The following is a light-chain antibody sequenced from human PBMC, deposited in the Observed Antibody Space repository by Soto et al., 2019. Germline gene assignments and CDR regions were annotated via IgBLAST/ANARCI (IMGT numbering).Light chain of an antibody. CDR2: RAS. CDR3: QQYNNAPTYT. J-gene: IGKJ2*01. Sequence: EIVMTQSPATLSVSPGERATLSCRASQSISSSLAWYQQKPGQAPRLLIYRASTMATGIPARFSGSGSGTEFTLTISSLQCEDFAVYYCQQYNNAPTYTLGQGTKLEIK. CDR1: QSISSS. V-gene: IGKV3-15*01.